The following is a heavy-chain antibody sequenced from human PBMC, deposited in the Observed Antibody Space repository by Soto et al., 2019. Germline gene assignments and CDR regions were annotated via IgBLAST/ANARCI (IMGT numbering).Heavy chain of an antibody. D-gene: IGHD2-21*02. V-gene: IGHV1-69*02. CDR3: ARRRYCGADCCSKYYYGMDV. CDR2: IIPVLGVT. CDR1: GSTFSSYT. Sequence: QVQLVQSGAEMKRPGSSVKVSCQASGSTFSSYTVSWVRQAPGQGLEWMGRIIPVLGVTNYAQKFKGRVTITADKSKTTAYMELSSLRSGDTAVYYCARRRYCGADCCSKYYYGMDVWGQGTTVTVSS. J-gene: IGHJ6*02.